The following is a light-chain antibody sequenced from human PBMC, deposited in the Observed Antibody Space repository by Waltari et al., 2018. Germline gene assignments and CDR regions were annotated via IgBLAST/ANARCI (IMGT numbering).Light chain of an antibody. CDR3: QQLNSYQWT. CDR2: AAS. CDR1: QGINNY. Sequence: IQLTQSPSSLSASEGDRVTITCRASQGINNYLAWYQQKPGKAPKLLIYAASTLQSGVPSRFSGSGSGTDFTLTISSLQPEDFASYYCQQLNSYQWTFGQGTKVEVK. V-gene: IGKV1-9*01. J-gene: IGKJ1*01.